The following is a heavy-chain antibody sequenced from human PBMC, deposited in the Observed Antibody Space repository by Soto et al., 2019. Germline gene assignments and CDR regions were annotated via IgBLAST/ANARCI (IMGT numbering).Heavy chain of an antibody. CDR3: ARDGYGSGSYGMDV. CDR1: GFTFSSYG. J-gene: IGHJ6*02. D-gene: IGHD3-10*01. V-gene: IGHV3-33*01. CDR2: IWYDGSNK. Sequence: QVQLVESGGGVVQPGRSLRLSCAASGFTFSSYGMHWVRQAPGKGLEWVAVIWYDGSNKYYADSVKGRFTISRDNSKNTLYLQMNSLRAEDTAVYYCARDGYGSGSYGMDVWGQGTTVTVSS.